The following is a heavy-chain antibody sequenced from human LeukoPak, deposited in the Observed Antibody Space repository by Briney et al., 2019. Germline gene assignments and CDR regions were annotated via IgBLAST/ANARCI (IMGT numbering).Heavy chain of an antibody. D-gene: IGHD5-24*01. V-gene: IGHV1-18*04. CDR1: GYTFTGYY. CDR2: ISAYNGDT. Sequence: ASVKVSCKASGYTFTGYYIHWVRQAPGQGLEWMGRISAYNGDTKYGQNFQGRVTMTTDTSTTTAYMDLRSLSSDDTAVYYCGRVDMATTKDYWGQGTLVTVSS. CDR3: GRVDMATTKDY. J-gene: IGHJ4*02.